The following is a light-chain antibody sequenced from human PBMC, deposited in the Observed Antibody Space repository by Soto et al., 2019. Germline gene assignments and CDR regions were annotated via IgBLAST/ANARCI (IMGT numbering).Light chain of an antibody. J-gene: IGKJ1*01. Sequence: EXVLTQSPGTLSLPPGERATLSCRASQSVSSSYLAWYQQKPGQAPRLLIYGASSRATGIPDRFSGSGSGTDFTLTISRLEPEDFAVYYCQQYGSSPRTFGQGTKV. CDR2: GAS. V-gene: IGKV3-20*01. CDR3: QQYGSSPRT. CDR1: QSVSSSY.